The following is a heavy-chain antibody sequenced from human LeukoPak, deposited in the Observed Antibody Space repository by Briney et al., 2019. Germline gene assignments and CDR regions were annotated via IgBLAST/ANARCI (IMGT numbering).Heavy chain of an antibody. Sequence: SETLSLTCAVYGGSFSGYYWSWIRQPPGKGLEWIGEINHSGSTNYNPSLKSRVTISVDTSKNQFSLKLSSVTAADTAVYYCARGGGLGIVVVPAAIWFDPWGQGTLVTVSS. D-gene: IGHD2-2*01. CDR3: ARGGGLGIVVVPAAIWFDP. V-gene: IGHV4-34*01. CDR2: INHSGST. CDR1: GGSFSGYY. J-gene: IGHJ5*02.